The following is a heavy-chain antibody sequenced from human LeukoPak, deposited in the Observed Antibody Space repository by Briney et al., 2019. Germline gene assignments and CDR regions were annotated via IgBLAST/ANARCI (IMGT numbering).Heavy chain of an antibody. V-gene: IGHV1-2*02. J-gene: IGHJ3*02. CDR3: AREELLGLAYCGGDCYPADSDAFDI. CDR2: INPNSGGT. Sequence: GASVKVSCKASGYTFTSYYMHWVRQAPGQGLEWMGWINPNSGGTNYAQKFQGRVTMTRDTSISTAYMELSRLRSDDTAVYYCAREELLGLAYCGGDCYPADSDAFDIWGQGTMVTVSS. CDR1: GYTFTSYY. D-gene: IGHD2-21*01.